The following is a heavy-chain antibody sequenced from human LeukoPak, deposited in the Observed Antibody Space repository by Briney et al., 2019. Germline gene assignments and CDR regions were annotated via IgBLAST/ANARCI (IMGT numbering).Heavy chain of an antibody. D-gene: IGHD2-2*01. V-gene: IGHV4-39*01. Sequence: SETLSLTCTVSGGSISSSSYYWGWIRQPPGKGLEWIGSIYYSGSTYYNPSLKSRVTISVDTSKNQFSLKLSSVTAADTAVYYCARGSTSLPRGGFDYWGQGTLVTVSS. CDR3: ARGSTSLPRGGFDY. CDR1: GGSISSSSYY. J-gene: IGHJ4*02. CDR2: IYYSGST.